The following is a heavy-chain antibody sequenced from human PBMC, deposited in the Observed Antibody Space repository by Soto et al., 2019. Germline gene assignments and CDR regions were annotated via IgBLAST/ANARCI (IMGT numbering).Heavy chain of an antibody. CDR3: ARAGGEQLVPALPRVDP. D-gene: IGHD6-6*01. Sequence: SETLSLTCTVSGGSISSGGYYWSWIRQHPGKGLEWIGYIYYSGSTYYNPSLKSRVTISVDTSKNQFSLKLSSVTAADTAVYYCARAGGEQLVPALPRVDPWGQGTLVTVSS. J-gene: IGHJ5*02. CDR1: GGSISSGGYY. CDR2: IYYSGST. V-gene: IGHV4-31*03.